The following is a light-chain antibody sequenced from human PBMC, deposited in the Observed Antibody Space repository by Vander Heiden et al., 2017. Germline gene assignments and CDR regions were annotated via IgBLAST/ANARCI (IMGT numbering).Light chain of an antibody. Sequence: DIQMTQSPSSLSASVGDRVTITCRPSQSIGSHLNWYQQKAGKAPKVLIYGASSLQNGAPSRFSGSGSGTAFTLTISSLQPEDFATYYCQQSYSMPYTFGQGTNLEIK. CDR2: GAS. V-gene: IGKV1-39*01. CDR3: QQSYSMPYT. J-gene: IGKJ2*01. CDR1: QSIGSH.